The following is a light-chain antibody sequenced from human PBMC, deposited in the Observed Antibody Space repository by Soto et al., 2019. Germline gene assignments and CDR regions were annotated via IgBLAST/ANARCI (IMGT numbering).Light chain of an antibody. CDR2: DAS. V-gene: IGKV3-11*01. J-gene: IGKJ4*01. CDR1: ESTDFF. Sequence: EIVLTQSPATLSLSPGERAILSCRARESTDFFLAWYQQKPGQAPTLLIYDASNRATGVPARFSGSGSGTDFTLTITNLEPEDFAVYYCQQRANWPLTFGGGTKVEIK. CDR3: QQRANWPLT.